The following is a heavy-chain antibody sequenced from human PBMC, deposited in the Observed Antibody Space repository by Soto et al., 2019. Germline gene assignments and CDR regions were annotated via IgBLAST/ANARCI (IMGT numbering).Heavy chain of an antibody. J-gene: IGHJ4*02. V-gene: IGHV3-33*01. D-gene: IGHD3-10*01. CDR3: GRDWFPGPKGSDC. Sequence: GGSLRLSCAASGFTFSSYGMHWVRQAPGKGLEWVAVIWYDGSNKYYADSVKGRFTISRDNSKNTLYLQMNSLRAEDTSVYYCGRDWFPGPKGSDCWGQGTLVNASS. CDR1: GFTFSSYG. CDR2: IWYDGSNK.